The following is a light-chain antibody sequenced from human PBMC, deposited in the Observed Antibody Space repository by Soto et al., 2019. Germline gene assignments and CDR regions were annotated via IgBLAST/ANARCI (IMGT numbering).Light chain of an antibody. CDR3: QQYNSYRT. Sequence: DIQMTQSPSTLSASVGDRVTITCRASQSISSWLAWYQQKPGKAPKLLIYDASSLESGVPSRFSGSGSGTEFPLTIHSLQPDDFATYYCQQYNSYRTFGQGTKVEIK. V-gene: IGKV1-5*01. CDR2: DAS. CDR1: QSISSW. J-gene: IGKJ1*01.